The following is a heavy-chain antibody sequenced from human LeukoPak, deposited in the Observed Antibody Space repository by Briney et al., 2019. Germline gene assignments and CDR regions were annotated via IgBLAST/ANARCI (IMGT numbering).Heavy chain of an antibody. CDR1: GDSITTNNYY. CDR3: ARDFDSPMAFDI. D-gene: IGHD3-9*01. V-gene: IGHV4-61*02. CDR2: IYASGNT. Sequence: TSETLSLTCTVSGDSITTNNYYWSWIRQPAGKGLEWIGRIYASGNTNYNPSLKSRVTISVGTSKNQFSLRLSSVTAADTAVYYCARDFDSPMAFDIWGQGIMVTVSS. J-gene: IGHJ3*02.